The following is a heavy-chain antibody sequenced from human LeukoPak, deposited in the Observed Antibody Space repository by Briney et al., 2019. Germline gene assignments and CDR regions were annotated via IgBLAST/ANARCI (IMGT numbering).Heavy chain of an antibody. D-gene: IGHD4-17*01. CDR1: GFTFSSYA. CDR3: SRGRYGDYSRSGYYYGMDV. Sequence: GGSLRLSCVASGFTFSSYAMHWVRQAPGKGLEWVAVIAFDGSNALYADSVKGRFTISRDISKSTLYLEMNNLKAEDSAIYYCSRGRYGDYSRSGYYYGMDVWGQGTTVTVSS. J-gene: IGHJ6*02. CDR2: IAFDGSNA. V-gene: IGHV3-30-3*01.